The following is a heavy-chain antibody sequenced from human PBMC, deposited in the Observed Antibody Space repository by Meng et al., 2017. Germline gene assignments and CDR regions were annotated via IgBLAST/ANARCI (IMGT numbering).Heavy chain of an antibody. Sequence: GESLKISCTASGFTFGDYAMSWFRQAPGKGLEWVGFIRSKAYGGTTEYAASVKGRFTISRDDSKSIAYLQMNSLKTEDTAVYYCTRDLDDSSGYFFDYWGQGTLVTVSS. D-gene: IGHD3-22*01. CDR2: IRSKAYGGTT. J-gene: IGHJ4*02. V-gene: IGHV3-49*03. CDR3: TRDLDDSSGYFFDY. CDR1: GFTFGDYA.